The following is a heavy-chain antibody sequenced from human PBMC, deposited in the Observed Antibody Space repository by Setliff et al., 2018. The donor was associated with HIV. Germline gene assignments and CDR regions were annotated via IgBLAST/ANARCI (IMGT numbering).Heavy chain of an antibody. CDR3: ARDHMAAAGTDAFDI. D-gene: IGHD6-13*01. V-gene: IGHV4-38-2*02. CDR2: IYYSGST. Sequence: PSETLSLTCAASGYSISSGYYWGWIRQPPGKGLEWIGSIYYSGSTNYNPSLKSRVTISVDTSKNPFSLQLSSVTAADTAVYYCARDHMAAAGTDAFDIWGQGTMVTVSS. CDR1: GYSISSGYY. J-gene: IGHJ3*02.